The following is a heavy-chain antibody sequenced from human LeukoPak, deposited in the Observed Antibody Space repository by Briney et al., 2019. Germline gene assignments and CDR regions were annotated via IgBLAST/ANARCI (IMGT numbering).Heavy chain of an antibody. CDR1: GGSISSSSYY. V-gene: IGHV4-39*07. J-gene: IGHJ4*02. CDR2: IYYSGST. Sequence: SETLSLTCTVSGGSISSSSYYWGWIRQPPGKGLEWIGSIYYSGSTYYNPSLKSRVTISVDTSKNQFSLKLTSLTAADTAVYYCARGVDSGYPDYWGQGTLVTVSS. D-gene: IGHD3-22*01. CDR3: ARGVDSGYPDY.